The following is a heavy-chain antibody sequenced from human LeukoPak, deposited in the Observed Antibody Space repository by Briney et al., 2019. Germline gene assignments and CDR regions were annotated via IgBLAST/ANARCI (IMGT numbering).Heavy chain of an antibody. V-gene: IGHV4-34*01. J-gene: IGHJ6*03. D-gene: IGHD3-3*01. Sequence: SETLSLTCAVYGGSFSGYYWSWIRQPPGKGLEWIGEINHSGSTNYNPSLKSRVTISVDTSKNQVSLKLSSVTAADTAVYYCAKISVGYYYYMDVWGKGTTVTVSS. CDR1: GGSFSGYY. CDR3: AKISVGYYYYMDV. CDR2: INHSGST.